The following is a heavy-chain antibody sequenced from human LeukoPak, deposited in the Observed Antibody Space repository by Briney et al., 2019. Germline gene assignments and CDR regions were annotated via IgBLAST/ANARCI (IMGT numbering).Heavy chain of an antibody. CDR3: ARGPRVAGIFDY. CDR2: IIPIFGTA. V-gene: IGHV1-69*05. J-gene: IGHJ4*02. CDR1: GGTFSSYA. D-gene: IGHD6-19*01. Sequence: SVKVSCKASGGTFSSYAISWVRQAPGQGLEWMGGIIPIFGTANYAQKFQGRVTITTDESTSTAYMELSSLRSVDTAVYYCARGPRVAGIFDYWGQGTLVTVSS.